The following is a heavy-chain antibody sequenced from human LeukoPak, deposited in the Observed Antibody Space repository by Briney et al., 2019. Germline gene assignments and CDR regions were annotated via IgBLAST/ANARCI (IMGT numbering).Heavy chain of an antibody. CDR2: INPNSGGT. J-gene: IGHJ4*02. V-gene: IGHV1-2*06. Sequence: GASVKVSCKASGYTFTGYYMHWVRQAPGQGLEWMGRINPNSGGTNYAQKFQGRVTMTRDTSISTAYMELSRLRSDDTAVYYCATLNSSGWYYFDYWGQGTLVTVSS. CDR3: ATLNSSGWYYFDY. CDR1: GYTFTGYY. D-gene: IGHD6-19*01.